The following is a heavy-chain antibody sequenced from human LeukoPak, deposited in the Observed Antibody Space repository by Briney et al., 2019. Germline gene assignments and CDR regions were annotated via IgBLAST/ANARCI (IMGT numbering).Heavy chain of an antibody. J-gene: IGHJ3*02. D-gene: IGHD2-2*01. CDR1: GFTFSSYA. CDR2: ISGSGGST. CDR3: AKNWDIVVVPAAPDAFDI. V-gene: IGHV3-23*01. Sequence: GGSLRLSCAASGFTFSSYAMSWVRQAPGKGLEWVSAISGSGGSTYYADSVKGRFTISSDNSKNTLYLQMNSLRAEDTAVYYCAKNWDIVVVPAAPDAFDIWGQGTMVTVSS.